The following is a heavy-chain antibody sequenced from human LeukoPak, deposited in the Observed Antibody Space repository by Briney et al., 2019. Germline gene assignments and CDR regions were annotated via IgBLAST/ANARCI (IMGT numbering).Heavy chain of an antibody. J-gene: IGHJ5*02. D-gene: IGHD2-2*01. CDR2: VYYSRGT. CDR3: ARGQTSWEDIVVVPAAIPGPNWFDP. CDR1: GGSISNSGYY. V-gene: IGHV4-39*01. Sequence: PSETLSLTCTVFGGSISNSGYYWGWIRQSPGKGLEWIGSVYYSRGTYYNPSLKSRVTMSVDTTKNQFSLKLSSVTAADTAVYYCARGQTSWEDIVVVPAAIPGPNWFDPWGQGTLVTVSS.